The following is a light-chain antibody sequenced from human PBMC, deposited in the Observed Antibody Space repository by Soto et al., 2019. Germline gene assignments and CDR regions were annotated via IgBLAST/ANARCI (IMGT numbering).Light chain of an antibody. CDR2: DVS. Sequence: QSALTQPASVSGSPGQSITISCTGNSSDVGAYNYVSWYQQHPGKAPKLMIYDVSNRPSGVSNRFSGSKSGNTASLTISGLQPEDEAAYYCSSYTSYNTLVLFGGGTKLTVL. V-gene: IGLV2-14*01. CDR3: SSYTSYNTLVL. J-gene: IGLJ2*01. CDR1: SSDVGAYNY.